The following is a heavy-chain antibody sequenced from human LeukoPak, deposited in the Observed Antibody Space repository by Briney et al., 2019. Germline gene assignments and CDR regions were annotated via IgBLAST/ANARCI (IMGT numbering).Heavy chain of an antibody. D-gene: IGHD1-14*01. J-gene: IGHJ4*02. CDR3: ARDSATTDFDY. CDR1: GFTFSSYW. Sequence: GGSLRLSCAASGFTFSSYWMSWVRQAPGKRLEWVANIKKDGSEKYYVDSVKDRFTISRDNAKNSLYLQMNSLRAEDTAVYYCARDSATTDFDYWGQGSLVAVSS. V-gene: IGHV3-7*01. CDR2: IKKDGSEK.